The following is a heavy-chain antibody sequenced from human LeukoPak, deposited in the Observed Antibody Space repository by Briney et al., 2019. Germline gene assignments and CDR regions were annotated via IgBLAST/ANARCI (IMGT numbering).Heavy chain of an antibody. J-gene: IGHJ4*02. CDR2: IRSKAHSYAT. CDR1: GFTFSGFA. D-gene: IGHD3-10*01. CDR3: TRLTRDPSGGSGGY. V-gene: IGHV3-73*01. Sequence: PGGSLRLSCAASGFTFSGFAMHWVRQPSGKGLEWVGRIRSKAHSYATAYAPSVKGRFTISRDDSKNTAYLQMHSLTTEDTAVYYCTRLTRDPSGGSGGYWGQGTLVTVSS.